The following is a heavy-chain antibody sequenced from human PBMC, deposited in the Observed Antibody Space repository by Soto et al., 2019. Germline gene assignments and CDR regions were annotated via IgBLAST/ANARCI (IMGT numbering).Heavy chain of an antibody. Sequence: PGESLKISCKASGYRFDNYWIGWVRQMPGKGLELMGIIYPDDSDTRYSPAFQGQVTISADKSITTAYLQWSSLKASDTAMYYSARFPSGRDPNWFYPWGQGTLVTVSS. D-gene: IGHD1-26*01. CDR1: GYRFDNYW. V-gene: IGHV5-51*01. CDR2: IYPDDSDT. J-gene: IGHJ5*02. CDR3: ARFPSGRDPNWFYP.